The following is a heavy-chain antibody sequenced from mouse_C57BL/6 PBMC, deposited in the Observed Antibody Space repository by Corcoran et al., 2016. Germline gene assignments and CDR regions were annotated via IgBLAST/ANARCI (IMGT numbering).Heavy chain of an antibody. J-gene: IGHJ3*01. V-gene: IGHV1-26*01. CDR2: INPNNGGT. CDR1: GYTFTDYY. CDR3: AGTIYYGSSLAY. D-gene: IGHD1-1*01. Sequence: EVQLQQSGPELVKPGASVKISCKASGYTFTDYYMNWVKQSHGKSLEWIGDINPNNGGTSYNQKFKGKATLTVDKSSSTAYMELRSLTSEDSAVYYCAGTIYYGSSLAYWGQGTLVTVSA.